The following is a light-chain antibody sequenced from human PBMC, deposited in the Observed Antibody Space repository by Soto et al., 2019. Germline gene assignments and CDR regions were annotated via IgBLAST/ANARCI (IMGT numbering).Light chain of an antibody. CDR2: DAS. Sequence: GDRVTITCRASQNINNWIAWYQQKPGKPPKFLIYDASTLESGVPSRFSGSGFGTEFSLTISSLQPDDFGSYYCQHMRTFGQGTKVDIK. CDR3: QHMRT. CDR1: QNINNW. V-gene: IGKV1-5*01. J-gene: IGKJ1*01.